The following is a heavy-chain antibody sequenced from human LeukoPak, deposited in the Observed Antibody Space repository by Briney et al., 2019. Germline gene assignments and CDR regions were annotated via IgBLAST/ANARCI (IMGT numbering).Heavy chain of an antibody. D-gene: IGHD2-2*01. CDR3: ARVNFLYCSSTTCLFDY. V-gene: IGHV1-2*02. J-gene: IGHJ4*02. Sequence: ASVKVSCKASGYTFTDYYMHWVRQAPGQGFEWMGWINPNDGDTNYAQKFQGRVTMTRDTSISTDHMAVSRLRSDDTAVYYCARVNFLYCSSTTCLFDYWGQGTLVTVSS. CDR2: INPNDGDT. CDR1: GYTFTDYY.